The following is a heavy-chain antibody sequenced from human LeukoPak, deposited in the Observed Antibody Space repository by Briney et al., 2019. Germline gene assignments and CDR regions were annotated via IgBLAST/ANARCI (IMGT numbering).Heavy chain of an antibody. D-gene: IGHD3-10*01. CDR1: GGSISSYY. Sequence: SETLSLTCTVSGGSISSYYWSWIRQPPGKGLEWIGYIYYSGSTNYNPSLKSRVTISVDTSKTQFSLKLSSVTAADTAVYYCARTRLETEEFYFDYWGQGTLVTVSS. J-gene: IGHJ4*02. CDR2: IYYSGST. V-gene: IGHV4-59*01. CDR3: ARTRLETEEFYFDY.